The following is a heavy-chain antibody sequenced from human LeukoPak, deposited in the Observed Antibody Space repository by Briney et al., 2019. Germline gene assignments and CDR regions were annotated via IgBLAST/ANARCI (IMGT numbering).Heavy chain of an antibody. Sequence: GGSLRLSCVASGFSFSSYAMNWVRQAPGKGLEWVSAISGSGGSTYYADSVKGRFTISRDNSKNTLYLQMNSLRAEDTAVYYCAKERLLWFGDPSGYWGQGTLVTVSS. J-gene: IGHJ4*02. CDR1: GFSFSSYA. V-gene: IGHV3-23*01. CDR3: AKERLLWFGDPSGY. D-gene: IGHD3-10*01. CDR2: ISGSGGST.